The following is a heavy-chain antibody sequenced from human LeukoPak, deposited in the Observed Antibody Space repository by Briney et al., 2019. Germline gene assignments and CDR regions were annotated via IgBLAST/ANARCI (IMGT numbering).Heavy chain of an antibody. J-gene: IGHJ4*02. CDR1: GGSISSYY. V-gene: IGHV4-59*12. CDR2: IYYSGST. D-gene: IGHD5-24*01. CDR3: AREPPRRQLLYYFDY. Sequence: PSETLSLTCTVSGGSISSYYWSWIRQPPGKGLEWIGYIYYSGSTNYNPSLKSRVTMSVDTSKNQFSLKLSSVTAADTAVYYCAREPPRRQLLYYFDYWGQGTLVTVSS.